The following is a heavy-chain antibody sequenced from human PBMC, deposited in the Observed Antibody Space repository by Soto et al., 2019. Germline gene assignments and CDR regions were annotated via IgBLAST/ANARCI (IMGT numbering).Heavy chain of an antibody. CDR1: GGSISSGGYY. J-gene: IGHJ5*02. D-gene: IGHD6-25*01. Sequence: QVQLQESGPGLVKPSQTLSLTCTVSGGSISSGGYYWSWIRQHPGKGLEWMGYIYYSGSTYYNPSLKSRVNISVDTSKNQFPLKLSSVTAADTAVYYCAREAAGILNWFDPWGQGTLVTVSS. CDR3: AREAAGILNWFDP. CDR2: IYYSGST. V-gene: IGHV4-31*03.